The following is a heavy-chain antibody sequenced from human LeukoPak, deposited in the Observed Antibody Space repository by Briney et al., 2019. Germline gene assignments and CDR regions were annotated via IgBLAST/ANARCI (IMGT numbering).Heavy chain of an antibody. Sequence: SETLSLTCTVSGDSISSSDYYWGWIRQPPGKGLEWIGRIYTSGSTNYNPSLKSRVTISVDTSKNQFSLKLSSVTAADTAVYYCAYSSSWSLSWGQGTLVTVSS. CDR2: IYTSGST. CDR1: GDSISSSDYY. V-gene: IGHV4-39*07. D-gene: IGHD6-13*01. CDR3: AYSSSWSLS. J-gene: IGHJ5*02.